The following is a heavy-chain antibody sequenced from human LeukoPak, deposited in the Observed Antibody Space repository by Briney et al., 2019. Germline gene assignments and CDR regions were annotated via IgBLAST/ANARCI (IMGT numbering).Heavy chain of an antibody. V-gene: IGHV1-69*13. CDR2: IIPIFGTA. J-gene: IGHJ4*02. Sequence: SVKVSCKASGGTFSSYAISWVRQAPGQGLEWMGGIIPIFGTANYAQKFQGRVTITADESTSTAYMELSSLRSEDTAVYYCARSVSGIAVAGSPHFDYWGQGALVTVSS. D-gene: IGHD6-19*01. CDR1: GGTFSSYA. CDR3: ARSVSGIAVAGSPHFDY.